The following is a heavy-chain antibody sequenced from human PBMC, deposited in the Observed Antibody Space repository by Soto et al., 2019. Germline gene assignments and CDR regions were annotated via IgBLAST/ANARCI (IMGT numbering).Heavy chain of an antibody. V-gene: IGHV1-69*02. J-gene: IGHJ5*02. CDR3: ARAVDIVATIGYNWFDP. Sequence: GASVKVSCKASGGTFSSYTISWVRQAPGQGLEWMGRIIPILGIANYAQKFQGRVTITADKSTSTAYMELSSLRSEDTAVYYCARAVDIVATIGYNWFDPWGQGT. CDR2: IIPILGIA. D-gene: IGHD5-12*01. CDR1: GGTFSSYT.